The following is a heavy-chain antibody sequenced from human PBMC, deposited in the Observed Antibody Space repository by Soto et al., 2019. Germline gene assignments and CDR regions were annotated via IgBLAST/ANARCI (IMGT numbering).Heavy chain of an antibody. J-gene: IGHJ6*02. CDR1: GGSISSYY. D-gene: IGHD3-3*01. CDR3: ARARAQDFWSGYYAVLGMDV. Sequence: SETLSLTCSVSGGSISSYYWIWIRQPPGKGLEWIGYIYYSGSTNYNPSLKSRVTISVDTSKNQFSLKLSSVTAADTAVYYCARARAQDFWSGYYAVLGMDVWGQGTTVTVSS. CDR2: IYYSGST. V-gene: IGHV4-59*01.